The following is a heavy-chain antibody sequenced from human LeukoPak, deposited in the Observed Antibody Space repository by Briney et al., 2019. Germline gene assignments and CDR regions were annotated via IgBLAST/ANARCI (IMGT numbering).Heavy chain of an antibody. CDR1: GFTVSTNY. CDR3: ARDTGSMAARFFDN. V-gene: IGHV3-53*01. J-gene: IGHJ4*02. CDR2: IYSGGST. D-gene: IGHD2-8*02. Sequence: GGSLRLSCVASGFTVSTNYMSWVRQAPGKGLEWVSVIYSGGSTYYADSVKGRFTISRDNSKNTLYLHMNSLRAEDTAVYYCARDTGSMAARFFDNWGQGTLVTVSS.